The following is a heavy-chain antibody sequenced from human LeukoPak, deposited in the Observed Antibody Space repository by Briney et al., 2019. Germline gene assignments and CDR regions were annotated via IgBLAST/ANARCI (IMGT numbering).Heavy chain of an antibody. J-gene: IGHJ4*02. Sequence: GSLRLSCAASGSTFSSYAMGWVRQAPGKGLEWVSAISGSGGSTYYADSVKGRFTISRDNSKNTLYLQMNSLRAEDTAVYYCAKTPDIVVVTAITGSFDYWGQGTLVTVSS. D-gene: IGHD2-21*02. V-gene: IGHV3-23*01. CDR2: ISGSGGST. CDR1: GSTFSSYA. CDR3: AKTPDIVVVTAITGSFDY.